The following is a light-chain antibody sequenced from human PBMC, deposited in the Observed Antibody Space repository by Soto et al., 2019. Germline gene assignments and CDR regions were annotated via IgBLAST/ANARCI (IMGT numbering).Light chain of an antibody. CDR3: SSYTGSSTWV. J-gene: IGLJ3*02. V-gene: IGLV2-14*01. CDR2: EVS. Sequence: QSVLTQPASVSGSPGQSITISCTGTSSDVGGYNYVSWYQQHSGKAPKLMIYEVSNRPSGVSNRFSGSKSGNTASLTISGLQAEDEADYYCSSYTGSSTWVFGGGTKLTVL. CDR1: SSDVGGYNY.